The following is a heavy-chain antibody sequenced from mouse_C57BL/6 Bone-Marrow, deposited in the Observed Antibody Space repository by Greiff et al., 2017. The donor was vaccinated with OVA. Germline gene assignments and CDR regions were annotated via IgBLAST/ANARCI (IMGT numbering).Heavy chain of an antibody. J-gene: IGHJ2*01. CDR2: IYPGNSDT. D-gene: IGHD1-1*01. Sequence: EVKLQESGTVLARPGASVKMSCKTSGYTFTSYWMHWVKQRPGQGLEWIGSIYPGNSDTSYNQKFKGKAKLTAVTSASTAYMELSSLTNEDSAVYYCARETTVVAIPFDDWGKGTTLTVSS. V-gene: IGHV1-5*01. CDR3: ARETTVVAIPFDD. CDR1: GYTFTSYW.